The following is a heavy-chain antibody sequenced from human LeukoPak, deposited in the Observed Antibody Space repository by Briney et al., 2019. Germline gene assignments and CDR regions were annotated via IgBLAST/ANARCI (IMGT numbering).Heavy chain of an antibody. D-gene: IGHD2-15*01. CDR2: ISWNSGSI. Sequence: PGGSLRLSCAASGFTFDDYAMHWVRQAPGKGLEWVSGISWNSGSINYADSVKGRFTISRDNAKNSLYLQMNSLRVEDTALYYCAKSYCGGGSCYSFYYYGMDVWGQGTTVTVSS. V-gene: IGHV3-9*01. CDR1: GFTFDDYA. J-gene: IGHJ6*02. CDR3: AKSYCGGGSCYSFYYYGMDV.